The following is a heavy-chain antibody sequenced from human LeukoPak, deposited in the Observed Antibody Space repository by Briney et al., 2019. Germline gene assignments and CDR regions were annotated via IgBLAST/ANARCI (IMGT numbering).Heavy chain of an antibody. CDR2: TSSSSSYI. Sequence: TGGSLRLSCAASGFTFSSYSMNWVRQAPGKGLEWVSSTSSSSSYIYYADSVKARFTISRDNAKNSLYLQMNGLRAEDTAVYYCAREGLPIDRSGYCSPYYYYMDVWGKGTTVTVSS. D-gene: IGHD3-22*01. V-gene: IGHV3-21*01. CDR1: GFTFSSYS. CDR3: AREGLPIDRSGYCSPYYYYMDV. J-gene: IGHJ6*03.